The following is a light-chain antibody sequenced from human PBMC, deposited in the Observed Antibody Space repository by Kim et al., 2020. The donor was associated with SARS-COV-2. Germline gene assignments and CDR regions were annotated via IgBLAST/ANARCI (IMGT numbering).Light chain of an antibody. J-gene: IGLJ3*02. CDR1: SSDIGSNT. V-gene: IGLV1-44*01. CDR2: SNT. CDR3: ASWDDSLGGWV. Sequence: GPRITITCSGSSSDIGSNTVNWYQQFPGTTPKLLIYSNTQRPSGVPDRFSGSKSGTSASLAITELQSEDEADYYCASWDDSLGGWVFGGGTQLTVL.